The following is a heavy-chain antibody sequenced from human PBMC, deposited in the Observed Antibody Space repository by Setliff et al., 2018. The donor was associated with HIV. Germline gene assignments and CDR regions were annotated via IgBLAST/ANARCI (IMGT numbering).Heavy chain of an antibody. V-gene: IGHV4-59*11. Sequence: PSETLSLTCTISGGFISNHYWNWIRQPPGKGLEWIGSTHYSGSSYYSPSLKSRVTISLDTSKNQFSLKLSSMTAADTAVYYCARDVGLCSVDCWPYFYFDLWGRGNLVTVSS. CDR1: GGFISNHY. CDR3: ARDVGLCSVDCWPYFYFDL. CDR2: THYSGSS. J-gene: IGHJ2*01. D-gene: IGHD2-21*02.